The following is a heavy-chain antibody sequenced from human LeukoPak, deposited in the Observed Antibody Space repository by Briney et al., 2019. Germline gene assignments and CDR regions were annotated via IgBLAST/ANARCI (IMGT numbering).Heavy chain of an antibody. CDR2: ISSSSSYI. D-gene: IGHD6-13*01. V-gene: IGHV3-21*01. CDR1: GFTFSSYS. Sequence: GGSLRLSCAVSGFTFSSYSMNWVRQAPGKGLEWVSSISSSSSYIYYADSVKGRFTISRDNAKNSLYLQMNSLRAEDTAVYYCARDHKRSSSFDYWGQGTLVTVSS. J-gene: IGHJ4*02. CDR3: ARDHKRSSSFDY.